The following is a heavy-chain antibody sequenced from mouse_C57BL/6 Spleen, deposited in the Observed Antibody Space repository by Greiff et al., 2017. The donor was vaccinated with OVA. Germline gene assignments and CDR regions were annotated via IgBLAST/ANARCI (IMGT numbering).Heavy chain of an antibody. CDR3: ARSNWDYFDV. V-gene: IGHV1-82*01. D-gene: IGHD4-1*01. CDR1: GYAFSSSW. J-gene: IGHJ1*03. CDR2: IYPGDGDT. Sequence: QVQLKQSGPELVKPGASVKISCKASGYAFSSSWMNWVKQRPGKGLEWIGRIYPGDGDTNYNGKFKGKATLTADKSSSTAYMQLSSLTSEDSAVYFCARSNWDYFDVWGTGTTVTVSS.